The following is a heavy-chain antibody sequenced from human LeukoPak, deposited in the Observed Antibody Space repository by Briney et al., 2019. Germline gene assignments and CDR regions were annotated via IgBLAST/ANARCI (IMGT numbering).Heavy chain of an antibody. V-gene: IGHV3-30*18. CDR1: GLTFGNYG. J-gene: IGHJ4*02. CDR2: ISYDGSNK. Sequence: GGSLRLSCVASGLTFGNYGMHWVRQAPGKGLEWVAVISYDGSNKYYADSVKGRFTISRDNSKNTLYLQMNSLRAEDTAVYYCAKDPDSSGYYLYYFDYWGQGTLVTVSS. D-gene: IGHD3-22*01. CDR3: AKDPDSSGYYLYYFDY.